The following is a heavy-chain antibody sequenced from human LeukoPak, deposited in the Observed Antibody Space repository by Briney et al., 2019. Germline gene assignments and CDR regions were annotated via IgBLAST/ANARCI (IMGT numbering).Heavy chain of an antibody. J-gene: IGHJ4*02. Sequence: GGSLRLSCAASGFTFSSYSMNWVRQAPGKGLEWVAFIRYDGSNKYYADSVKGRFTISRDNSKNTLYLQMNSLRAEDTAVYYCAKTALRPDFGSSGWALYYWGQGTLVTVSS. D-gene: IGHD6-19*01. CDR3: AKTALRPDFGSSGWALYY. V-gene: IGHV3-30*02. CDR1: GFTFSSYS. CDR2: IRYDGSNK.